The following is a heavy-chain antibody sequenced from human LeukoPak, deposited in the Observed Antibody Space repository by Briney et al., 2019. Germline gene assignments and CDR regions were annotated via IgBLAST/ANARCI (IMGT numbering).Heavy chain of an antibody. CDR3: ARLKYGDYGLYYFDY. CDR2: LNPSSGGS. Sequence: ASVKVSCKASGYSFTGYYIHWVRQAPGQGLEWMGWLNPSSGGSHYAQKFQVRVTMTRDTSISTAYMELSRLTSDDTAVYYCARLKYGDYGLYYFDYWGQGTLVTVSS. V-gene: IGHV1-2*02. J-gene: IGHJ4*02. D-gene: IGHD4-17*01. CDR1: GYSFTGYY.